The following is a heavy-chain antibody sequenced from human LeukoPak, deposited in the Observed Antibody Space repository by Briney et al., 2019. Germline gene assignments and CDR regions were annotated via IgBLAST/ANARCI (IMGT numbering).Heavy chain of an antibody. CDR1: GFTVSTFY. Sequence: GGSLRLSCAASGFTVSTFYMTWVRQAPGKGLECVSVIYSGGSKYYADSVKGRFTVSRDNSKNTLYLQMNSLRAEDTAMYYCARGLGYCTSTTCLLPFDYWGQGTLVTVSS. CDR3: ARGLGYCTSTTCLLPFDY. J-gene: IGHJ4*02. CDR2: IYSGGSK. V-gene: IGHV3-53*01. D-gene: IGHD2-2*01.